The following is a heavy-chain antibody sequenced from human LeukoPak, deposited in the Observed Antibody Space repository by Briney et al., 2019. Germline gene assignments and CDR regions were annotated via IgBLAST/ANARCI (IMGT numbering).Heavy chain of an antibody. D-gene: IGHD6-19*01. J-gene: IGHJ3*02. CDR1: GFTFSSYS. CDR2: ISSSSSYI. CDR3: ARPTSIAVAGKEDDAFDI. Sequence: GGSLRLSCAASGFTFSSYSMNWVRQAPGKGLEWVSSISSSSSYIYYADSVKGRFTISRDNAKNSLYLQMNSLRAEDTAVYYCARPTSIAVAGKEDDAFDIWGQGTMVTVSS. V-gene: IGHV3-21*01.